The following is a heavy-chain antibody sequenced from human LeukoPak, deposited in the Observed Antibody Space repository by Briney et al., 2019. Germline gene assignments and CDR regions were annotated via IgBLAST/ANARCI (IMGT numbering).Heavy chain of an antibody. D-gene: IGHD1-1*01. CDR1: GGSIKSYY. V-gene: IGHV4-59*01. CDR2: IYYSGSP. Sequence: PSETLSLTCTVSGGSIKSYYWNWIRQPPGKGLELIGYIYYSGSPTYSPSLKSRVTISVDTSKNQFSLQLSSVTAADTAVYYCAGDVMSTALDAFDVWGQGTVVTVSS. J-gene: IGHJ3*01. CDR3: AGDVMSTALDAFDV.